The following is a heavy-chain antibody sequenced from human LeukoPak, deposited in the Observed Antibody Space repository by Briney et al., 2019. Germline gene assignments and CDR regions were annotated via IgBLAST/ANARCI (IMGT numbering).Heavy chain of an antibody. J-gene: IGHJ4*02. D-gene: IGHD6-13*01. CDR1: GYSFTSYY. V-gene: IGHV5-10-1*01. CDR2: IDPSDSYT. CDR3: ASQAPGIAAAVDS. Sequence: GESLKISCKGSGYSFTSYYISWVRQLPGKGLEWMGRIDPSDSYTNYSPSFQGHVTISADKSISTAYLQWSSLKASDTAMYYCASQAPGIAAAVDSWGQGTLVTVS.